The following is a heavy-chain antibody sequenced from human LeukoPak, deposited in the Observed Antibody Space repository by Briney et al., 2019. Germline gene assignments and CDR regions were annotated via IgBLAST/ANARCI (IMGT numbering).Heavy chain of an antibody. D-gene: IGHD7-27*01. CDR3: ASRKLGNDY. J-gene: IGHJ4*02. CDR1: GGSISSSSYY. V-gene: IGHV4-39*07. Sequence: SETLSLTRTVSGGSISSSSYYWGWIRQPPGKGLEWIGSIYYSGSTYYNPSLKSRVTISVDTSKNQFSLKLSSVTAADTAVCYCASRKLGNDYWGQGTLVTVSS. CDR2: IYYSGST.